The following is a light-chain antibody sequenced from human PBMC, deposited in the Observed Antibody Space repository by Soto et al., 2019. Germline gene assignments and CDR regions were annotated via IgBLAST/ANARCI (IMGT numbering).Light chain of an antibody. CDR3: QQYNSYPLT. J-gene: IGKJ4*01. CDR2: KAS. CDR1: QSISSW. V-gene: IGKV1-5*03. Sequence: DIQMSQSPSTLSASIGDRVTITCRASQSISSWLAWYQQKPGKGPKLVIYKASSLETWVPSRFGGSGSGTEFTLTISSLQHDDIATYYCQQYNSYPLTFGGGTKVEIK.